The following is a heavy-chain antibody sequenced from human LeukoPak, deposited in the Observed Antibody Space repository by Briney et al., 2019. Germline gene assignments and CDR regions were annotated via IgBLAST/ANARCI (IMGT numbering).Heavy chain of an antibody. J-gene: IGHJ4*02. Sequence: PSETLSPTCTVSGGSISSYYWTWIRQPPGKGLEWIGYIYFSGTTNYNPSLKSRVTISVHTSKKQFSLKLNSVTAADTAVYYCARTVVVTAIPPYYFDYWGQGTLVTVSS. CDR3: ARTVVVTAIPPYYFDY. CDR2: IYFSGTT. CDR1: GGSISSYY. V-gene: IGHV4-59*01. D-gene: IGHD2-21*02.